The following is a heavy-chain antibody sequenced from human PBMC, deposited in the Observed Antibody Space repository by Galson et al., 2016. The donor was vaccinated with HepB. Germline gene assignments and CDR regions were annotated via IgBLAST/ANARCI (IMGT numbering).Heavy chain of an antibody. D-gene: IGHD2-8*02. CDR1: GGTFSSYA. V-gene: IGHV1-69*04. CDR3: ARGRVLTYTIRYSYYGMDV. CDR2: IIPILDIA. Sequence: SVKVSCKASGGTFSSYAISWVRQAPGQGLEWMGRIIPILDIANYAQKFQGRVTITADKSTSTAYMELSSLRSEDTAVYYCARGRVLTYTIRYSYYGMDVWGQGTTVTVSS. J-gene: IGHJ6*02.